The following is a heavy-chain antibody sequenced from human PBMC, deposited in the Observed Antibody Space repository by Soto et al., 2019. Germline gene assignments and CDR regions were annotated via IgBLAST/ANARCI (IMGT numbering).Heavy chain of an antibody. Sequence: QVQLVQSGAEVKKPGASVKVSCKASGYTFTSYGISWVRQAPGQGLEWMGWISAYNGNTNYAQKLQGRVTMTTDTTTSTAYMELRSLRYDDTAVYYCARGPTVTSFPYYSYGMDVWGQGTTVTVSS. CDR1: GYTFTSYG. V-gene: IGHV1-18*01. CDR3: ARGPTVTSFPYYSYGMDV. CDR2: ISAYNGNT. J-gene: IGHJ6*02. D-gene: IGHD4-17*01.